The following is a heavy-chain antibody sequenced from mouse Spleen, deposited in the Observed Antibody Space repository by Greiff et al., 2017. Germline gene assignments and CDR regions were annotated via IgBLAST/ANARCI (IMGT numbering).Heavy chain of an antibody. J-gene: IGHJ3*01. CDR1: GFTFSSYT. Sequence: EVKVEESGGGLVQPGGSLKLSCAASGFTFSSYTMSWVRQTPEKRLEWVAYISNGGGSTYYPDTVKGRFTISRDNAKNTLYLQMSSLKSEDTAMYYCARQGIDDCGFAYWGQGTLVTVSA. CDR3: ARQGIDDCGFAY. CDR2: ISNGGGST. V-gene: IGHV5-12-2*01. D-gene: IGHD2-4*01.